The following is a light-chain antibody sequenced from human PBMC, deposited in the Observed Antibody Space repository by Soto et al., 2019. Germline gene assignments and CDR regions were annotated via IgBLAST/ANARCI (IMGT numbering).Light chain of an antibody. CDR2: EVS. J-gene: IGLJ3*02. V-gene: IGLV2-14*01. CDR3: SSYTSSSFWV. CDR1: SSDVGGYNY. Sequence: QSALTQPASVSGSPGQSITISCTGTSSDVGGYNYVSWYQQHPGKAPKLMIYEVSNWPSGVSNRFSGSKSGNTTSLTISGLQAEDEADYYCSSYTSSSFWVFGGGTQLTVL.